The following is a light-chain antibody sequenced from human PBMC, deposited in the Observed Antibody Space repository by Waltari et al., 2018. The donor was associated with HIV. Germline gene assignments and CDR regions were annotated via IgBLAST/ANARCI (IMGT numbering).Light chain of an antibody. CDR1: KLGDQY. J-gene: IGLJ3*02. V-gene: IGLV3-1*01. CDR3: QAWDTGVWV. Sequence: SYELTQSPSLSVSPGQTASITCSGDKLGDQYACWYQQKPGQSPVLVIYEDTKRPSGIPERFSGSSSGNTATLTIRGTQAVDAADYYCQAWDTGVWVFGGGTKLTVL. CDR2: EDT.